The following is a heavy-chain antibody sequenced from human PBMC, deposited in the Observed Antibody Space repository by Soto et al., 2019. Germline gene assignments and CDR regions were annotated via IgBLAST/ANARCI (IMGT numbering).Heavy chain of an antibody. CDR1: GFSFSTYA. Sequence: QVQLVESGGGVVQPGRSLRLSCAASGFSFSTYAMHWVRQAPGKGLEWVAVLSYEGSNKYYADSVKGRFTISRDNSKRTLYLQMNSLRTEDTALYYCAREGSGTYYFDCWGQGTLVTVSS. CDR2: LSYEGSNK. CDR3: AREGSGTYYFDC. V-gene: IGHV3-30*04. J-gene: IGHJ4*02. D-gene: IGHD1-26*01.